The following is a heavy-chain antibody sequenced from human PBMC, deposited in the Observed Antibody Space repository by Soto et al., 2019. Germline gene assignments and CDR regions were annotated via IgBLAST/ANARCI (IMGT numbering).Heavy chain of an antibody. Sequence: ASVKVSCKASGGTFSSYAISWVRQAPGQGLEWMGGIIPIFGTANYAQKFQGRVTITADESTSTAYMELSSLRSEDTAVYYCALLREMATIVIDYWGQGTLVTVSS. CDR2: IIPIFGTA. CDR3: ALLREMATIVIDY. J-gene: IGHJ4*02. V-gene: IGHV1-69*13. D-gene: IGHD5-12*01. CDR1: GGTFSSYA.